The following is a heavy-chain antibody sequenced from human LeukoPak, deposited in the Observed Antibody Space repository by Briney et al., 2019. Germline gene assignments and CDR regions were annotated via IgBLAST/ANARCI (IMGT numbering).Heavy chain of an antibody. Sequence: SETLSLTCTVSEGSISSYYWSWIRQPPGKGLEWIGYIYYSGSTNYNPSLKSRVTISVDTSKNQFSLKLSSVTAADTAVYYCSRLDAYSSSWYADYWGQGILVAVSS. V-gene: IGHV4-59*01. D-gene: IGHD6-13*01. CDR2: IYYSGST. J-gene: IGHJ4*02. CDR3: SRLDAYSSSWYADY. CDR1: EGSISSYY.